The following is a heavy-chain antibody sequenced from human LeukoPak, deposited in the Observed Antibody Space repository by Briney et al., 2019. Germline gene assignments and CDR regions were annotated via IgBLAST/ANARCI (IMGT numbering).Heavy chain of an antibody. CDR3: ARESRGWFDP. J-gene: IGHJ5*02. CDR2: LSGGARST. D-gene: IGHD5-24*01. CDR1: GFTFSSYA. Sequence: GGSLRLSCAASGFTFSSYAMSWVRQAPGRGLEWVSTLSGGARSTYYADSVKGRFTISRDNAKNSLYLQMNSLRAEDTAVYYCARESRGWFDPWGQGTLVTVSS. V-gene: IGHV3-23*01.